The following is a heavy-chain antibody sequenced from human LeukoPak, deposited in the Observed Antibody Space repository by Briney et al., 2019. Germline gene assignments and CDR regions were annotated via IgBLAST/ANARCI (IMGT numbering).Heavy chain of an antibody. CDR2: ISSSGSTI. CDR1: GFTFSDYY. CDR3: ARSYSSSWYSLGAFDI. D-gene: IGHD6-13*01. Sequence: GGSLRLSCAASGFTFSDYYMSWIRQAPGKGLEWVSYISSSGSTIYYADSVKARFTISRDNAKNTLYLQMNSLRAEDTAVYYCARSYSSSWYSLGAFDIWGQGTMVTVSS. J-gene: IGHJ3*02. V-gene: IGHV3-11*04.